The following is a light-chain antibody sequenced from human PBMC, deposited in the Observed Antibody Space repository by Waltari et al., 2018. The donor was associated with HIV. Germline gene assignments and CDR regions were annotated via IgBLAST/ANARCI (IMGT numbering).Light chain of an antibody. CDR2: DVT. V-gene: IGLV2-14*01. Sequence: QSALTQPASVSGSPGQSITVSCTGTNSDIAPYNSVSSYLQHPGKAHILMIYDVTRRPAGASSLSSGSKSASAAPLTVSGLQPEDEADYYCSSYRTASTLIFGGGTKLTVL. J-gene: IGLJ2*01. CDR1: NSDIAPYNS. CDR3: SSYRTASTLI.